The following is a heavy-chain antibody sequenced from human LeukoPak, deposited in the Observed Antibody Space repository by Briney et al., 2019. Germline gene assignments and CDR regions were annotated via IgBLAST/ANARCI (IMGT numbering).Heavy chain of an antibody. CDR2: IRYDGSNK. V-gene: IGHV3-30*02. CDR1: GFTFSSYG. Sequence: GVSLRLSCAVSGFTFSSYGMHWVRQAPGKGLVWVAFIRYDGSNKYYADSVKGRLTISRDNSKNTLYLQMNGLRAEDTAVYYCAKSMVSLYGMDVWGQGTTVTVSS. CDR3: AKSMVSLYGMDV. J-gene: IGHJ6*02. D-gene: IGHD5-18*01.